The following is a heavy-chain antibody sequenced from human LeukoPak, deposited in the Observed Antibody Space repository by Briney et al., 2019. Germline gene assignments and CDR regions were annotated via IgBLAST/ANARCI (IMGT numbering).Heavy chain of an antibody. J-gene: IGHJ4*02. V-gene: IGHV4-4*02. CDR3: ARGHYYDSSGYHSAFNY. D-gene: IGHD3-22*01. Sequence: SETLSLTCAVSGGSISSSNWWSWVRQPPGKGLEWIGYIYYSGSTYYNPSLKSRVTISVDTSKNQFSLKLSSVTAADTAVYYCARGHYYDSSGYHSAFNYWGQGTLVTVSS. CDR2: IYYSGST. CDR1: GGSISSSNW.